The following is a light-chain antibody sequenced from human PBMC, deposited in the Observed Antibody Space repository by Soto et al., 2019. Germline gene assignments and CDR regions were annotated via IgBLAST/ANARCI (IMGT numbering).Light chain of an antibody. CDR3: CSYVGSYTSV. V-gene: IGLV2-11*01. CDR2: GVS. J-gene: IGLJ3*02. Sequence: QSALTQPRSVSGSPGQSVTISCTGTSTYVGAYNDVSWYQQHPGKAPKLMIYGVSKRPSGFPDRFAGSKSGNTASLTISGLQAEDEADYHCCSYVGSYTSVFGGGTKVTVL. CDR1: STYVGAYND.